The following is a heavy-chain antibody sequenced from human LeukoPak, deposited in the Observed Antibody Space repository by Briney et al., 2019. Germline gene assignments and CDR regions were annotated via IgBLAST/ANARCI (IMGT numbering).Heavy chain of an antibody. Sequence: GGSLRLSCAASGFTFSNYAMHWVRQAPGKGLEWVALISYDGSDKYYADSVKGRFTISRDNSKNTLYLQMYSLRAEDTAIYYCAKDRGGPTDSWGQGTLVTVSS. V-gene: IGHV3-30*04. J-gene: IGHJ4*02. CDR1: GFTFSNYA. D-gene: IGHD2-15*01. CDR2: ISYDGSDK. CDR3: AKDRGGPTDS.